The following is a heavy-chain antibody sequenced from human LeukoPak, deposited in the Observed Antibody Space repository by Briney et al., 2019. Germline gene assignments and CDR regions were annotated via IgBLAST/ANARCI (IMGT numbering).Heavy chain of an antibody. D-gene: IGHD2-2*01. CDR2: IYYSGST. CDR3: AREIVVVPAARGWFDP. CDR1: GGSFSGYY. J-gene: IGHJ5*02. V-gene: IGHV4-34*01. Sequence: PSETLSLTCAVYGGSFSGYYWSWIRQPPGKGLEWIGSIYYSGSTYYNPSLKSRVTISVDTSKNQFSLKLSSVTAADTAVYYCAREIVVVPAARGWFDPWGQGTLVTVSS.